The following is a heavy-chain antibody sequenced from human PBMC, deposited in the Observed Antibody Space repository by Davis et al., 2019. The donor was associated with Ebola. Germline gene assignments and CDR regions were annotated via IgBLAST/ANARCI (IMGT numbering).Heavy chain of an antibody. J-gene: IGHJ6*02. CDR2: ISGSGGST. V-gene: IGHV3-23*01. CDR1: GFTFSSYA. D-gene: IGHD5-24*01. Sequence: GESLKISCAASGFTFSSYAMSWVRQAPGKGLESFSAISGSGGSTYYADSVKGRFTISRDNSKNTLYLQMNSLRAEDTAVYYCAKDLASSYGSLYYYYGMDVWGQGTTVTVSS. CDR3: AKDLASSYGSLYYYYGMDV.